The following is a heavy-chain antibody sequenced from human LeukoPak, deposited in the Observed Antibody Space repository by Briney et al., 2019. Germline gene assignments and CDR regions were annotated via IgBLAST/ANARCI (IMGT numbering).Heavy chain of an antibody. Sequence: PGGSLRLSCAASGFTFSSYWMSWVRQAPGKGLEWVANIKQDGSEKYYVDSVKGRFTISRDNAKNSLYLQMNSLRAEDTAVYYCARGVPLRYDFWSGYYTRKDNWFDPWGQGTLVTVSS. V-gene: IGHV3-7*01. CDR2: IKQDGSEK. CDR1: GFTFSSYW. J-gene: IGHJ5*02. D-gene: IGHD3-3*01. CDR3: ARGVPLRYDFWSGYYTRKDNWFDP.